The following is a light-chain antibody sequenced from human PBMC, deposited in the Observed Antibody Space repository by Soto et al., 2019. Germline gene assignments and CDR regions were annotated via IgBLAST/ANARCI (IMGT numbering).Light chain of an antibody. J-gene: IGLJ2*01. CDR3: ILLMGGGLVV. CDR1: SGSVSTTYY. Sequence: QAVVTQEPSFSVSPGGTVTLTCGLTSGSVSTTYYPSWYQQTPGQAPRTLIYSTNIRSSGVPDRFSASILGNKPASTITGAQVDEESDYLCILLMGGGLVVFGGGTKHTVL. CDR2: STN. V-gene: IGLV8-61*01.